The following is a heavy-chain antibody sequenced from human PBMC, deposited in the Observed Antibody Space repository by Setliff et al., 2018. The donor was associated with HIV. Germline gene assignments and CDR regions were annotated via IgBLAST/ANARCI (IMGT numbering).Heavy chain of an antibody. Sequence: GGSLRLSCEASGFTFSSYAMHWVRQAPGKGLEGVAFLRFDGSNQYYADSVKGRFTISRDNSRNTLYLQMHSLTPEDTAVYYCAKDVARRLAAIGRRGFFDSWGQGTLVTVSS. CDR2: LRFDGSNQ. D-gene: IGHD6-13*01. V-gene: IGHV3-30*02. CDR1: GFTFSSYA. J-gene: IGHJ4*02. CDR3: AKDVARRLAAIGRRGFFDS.